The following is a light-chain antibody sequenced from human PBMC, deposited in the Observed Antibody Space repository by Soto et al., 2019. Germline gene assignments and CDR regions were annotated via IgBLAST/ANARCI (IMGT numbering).Light chain of an antibody. V-gene: IGLV2-14*01. J-gene: IGLJ3*02. CDR2: EVS. Sequence: QSVLTQPASVSGSPGQSVTISCTATTSDIGHYIYVSWYQQHPGKAPKLVIYEVSNRPLGVSSRYSGSKSGNTASLTISGLQAEDEADYYCSSYRSTITVFGGGTTVTVL. CDR3: SSYRSTITV. CDR1: TSDIGHYIY.